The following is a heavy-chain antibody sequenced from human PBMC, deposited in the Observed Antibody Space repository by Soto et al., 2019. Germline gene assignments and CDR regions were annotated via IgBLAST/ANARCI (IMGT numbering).Heavy chain of an antibody. CDR1: GYSISSSNW. J-gene: IGHJ4*02. CDR2: IYYSGTT. D-gene: IGHD1-26*01. Sequence: QVQLQESGPGLVKPSDTLSLTCAVSGYSISSSNWWGWIRQPPGKGLEWIGYIYYSGTTYYNPSLPRRVTMSVDTSKNQFSLKLTSVTAVDTAVYYCARREIQGPIDYWGQGTLVTVSS. V-gene: IGHV4-28*01. CDR3: ARREIQGPIDY.